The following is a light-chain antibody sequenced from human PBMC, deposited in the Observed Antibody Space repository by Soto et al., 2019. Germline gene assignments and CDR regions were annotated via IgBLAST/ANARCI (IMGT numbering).Light chain of an antibody. CDR1: RSNIGRNT. CDR2: SNN. J-gene: IGLJ2*01. V-gene: IGLV1-44*01. CDR3: PAWDDSLNVRE. Sequence: QSVLTQPPSASGTPGQRVTISCSGIRSNIGRNTVNWYQQLPGTAPKLLIYSNNQRPSGVPDRFSGPKSATSASLAISGHQSEDEANFYCPAWDDSLNVREFGGGTRL.